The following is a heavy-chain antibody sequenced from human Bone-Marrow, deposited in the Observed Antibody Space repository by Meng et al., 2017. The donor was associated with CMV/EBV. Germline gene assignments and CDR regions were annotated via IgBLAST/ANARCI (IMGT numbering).Heavy chain of an antibody. V-gene: IGHV3-21*01. CDR3: ARDLRSSGSYYYYYGMDV. Sequence: GGSLRLSCAASGFTFSSYSMSWVRQAPGKGLEWVSSISSSSSYIYYADSVKGRFTISRDNAKNSLYLQMNSLRAEDTAVYYCARDLRSSGSYYYYYGMDVWGQGTTVTVSS. CDR1: GFTFSSYS. J-gene: IGHJ6*02. D-gene: IGHD6-19*01. CDR2: ISSSSSYI.